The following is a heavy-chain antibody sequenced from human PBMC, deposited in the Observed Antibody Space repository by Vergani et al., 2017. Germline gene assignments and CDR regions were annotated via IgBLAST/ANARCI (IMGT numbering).Heavy chain of an antibody. J-gene: IGHJ6*03. D-gene: IGHD3-16*01. CDR2: ISYDGSNK. CDR3: ARGWGVYYMDV. CDR1: GFTFSSYD. Sequence: QVQLVESGGGVVQPGRSLRLSCAASGFTFSSYDMHWVRQDTGKGLEWVAVISYDGSNKYYADYVKGRFTISRDNSKNTLYLQMNSLRAEDTAVYYCARGWGVYYMDVWGKGTTVTVSS. V-gene: IGHV3-30-3*01.